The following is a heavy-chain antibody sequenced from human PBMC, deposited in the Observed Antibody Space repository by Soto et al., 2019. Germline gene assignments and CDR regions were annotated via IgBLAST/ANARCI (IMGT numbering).Heavy chain of an antibody. J-gene: IGHJ3*01. CDR3: ASPLCLRGGAGDDAFDF. Sequence: PSETLSLTCTVSGGSISSSSYYWGWIRQPPGKGLEWIGSIYYSGSTYYNPSLKSRVTISVDTSKNQFSLKLSSVTAADTAVYYCASPLCLRGGAGDDAFDFWGQGTMVTVSS. D-gene: IGHD7-27*01. V-gene: IGHV4-39*01. CDR2: IYYSGST. CDR1: GGSISSSSYY.